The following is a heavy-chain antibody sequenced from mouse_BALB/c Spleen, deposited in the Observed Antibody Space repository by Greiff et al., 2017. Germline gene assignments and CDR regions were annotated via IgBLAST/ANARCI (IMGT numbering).Heavy chain of an antibody. D-gene: IGHD2-4*01. CDR2: IYPGNSDT. Sequence: VQLQQSGTVLARPGASVKMSCKASGYTFTSYWMHWVKQRPGQGLEWIGAIYPGNSDTSYNQKFKGKAKLTAVTSTSTAYMELSSLTNEDSAVYYCTRGDYDGGKNYAMDYWGQGTSVTVSS. CDR3: TRGDYDGGKNYAMDY. J-gene: IGHJ4*01. V-gene: IGHV1-5*01. CDR1: GYTFTSYW.